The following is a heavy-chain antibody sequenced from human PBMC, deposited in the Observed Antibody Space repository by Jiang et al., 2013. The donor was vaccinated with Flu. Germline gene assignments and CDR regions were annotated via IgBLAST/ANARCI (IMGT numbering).Heavy chain of an antibody. CDR3: AKDSGLGFCTGGRCHADAFDV. Sequence: VQLLESGGDLVQPGGSLRLSCEASGFTFTSYAISWVRQAPGRGLEWVSAISGSGDNTYYSDSVKGRFSISRDNPKNTLYLQMNSLRAEDTAVYYCAKDSGLGFCTGGRCHADAFDVWGQGTVVTVSS. CDR1: GFTFTSYA. CDR2: ISGSGDNT. D-gene: IGHD2-8*02. V-gene: IGHV3-23*01. J-gene: IGHJ3*01.